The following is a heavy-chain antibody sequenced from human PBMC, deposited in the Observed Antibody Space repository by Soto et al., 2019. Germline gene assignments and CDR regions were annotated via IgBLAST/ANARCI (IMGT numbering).Heavy chain of an antibody. V-gene: IGHV2-5*02. CDR2: IYWDDDK. J-gene: IGHJ4*02. Sequence: QITLKESGPPLVKPTQTLTLTCTFSGFSLSTSGVGVGWIRQPPGKALEWLALIYWDDDKRYSPSLKSRLTIPKATSKNRGVLTMTNRDPGDTPTYYFARMGRYYDILTGYSCTIDYGGQGTLVTVSS. D-gene: IGHD3-9*01. CDR1: GFSLSTSGVG. CDR3: ARMGRYYDILTGYSCTIDY.